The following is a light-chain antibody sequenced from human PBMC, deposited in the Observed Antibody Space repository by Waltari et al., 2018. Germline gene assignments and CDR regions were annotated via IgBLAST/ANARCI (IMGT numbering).Light chain of an antibody. Sequence: DIQMTQSPSTLSASVGDRVPITCRASQSISSWLAWYQQKPGKAPKLLIYEASSLESGVPSRFSGGGYGTEFTLTISSLQPDDLATYYCQQYNDYSGTFGRGTKVEIK. CDR3: QQYNDYSGT. J-gene: IGKJ1*01. V-gene: IGKV1-5*03. CDR2: EAS. CDR1: QSISSW.